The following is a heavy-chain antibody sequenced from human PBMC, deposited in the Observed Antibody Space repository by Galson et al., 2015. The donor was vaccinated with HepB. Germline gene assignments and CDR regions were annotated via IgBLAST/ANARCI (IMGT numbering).Heavy chain of an antibody. Sequence: SLRLSCAASGFTFSSYSMNWVRQAPGKGLEWVSYISSSSSTIYYADSVKGRFTISRDNAKNSLYLQMNSLRDEDAAVYYCASGSYYPHYFDYWGQGTLVTVSS. CDR3: ASGSYYPHYFDY. J-gene: IGHJ4*02. V-gene: IGHV3-48*02. CDR1: GFTFSSYS. CDR2: ISSSSSTI. D-gene: IGHD1-26*01.